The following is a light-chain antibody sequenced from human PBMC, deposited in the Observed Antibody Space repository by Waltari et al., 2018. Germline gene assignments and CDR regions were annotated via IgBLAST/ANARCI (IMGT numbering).Light chain of an antibody. CDR1: QAIRND. CDR3: LQDYNYPYT. CDR2: AAS. Sequence: AIQITQSPSPLSASVGDSLTITCRASQAIRNDLGWYQQTPGRAPKLLIFAASSLQSGVPSRFSGSGSGTDFTLTITSLQPEDFATYYCLQDYNYPYTFGRGTKLEIK. V-gene: IGKV1-6*01. J-gene: IGKJ2*01.